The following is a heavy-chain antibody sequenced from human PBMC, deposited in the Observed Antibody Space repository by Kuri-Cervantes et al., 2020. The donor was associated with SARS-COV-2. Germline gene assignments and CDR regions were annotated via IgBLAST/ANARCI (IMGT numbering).Heavy chain of an antibody. CDR2: ISNSSSTI. D-gene: IGHD3-10*01. J-gene: IGHJ6*02. CDR1: GFTFSSYS. CDR3: ARDEWHYYGPGSYGPRYYCYGMDV. V-gene: IGHV3-48*01. Sequence: GGSLRLSCAASGFTFSSYSMNWVRQAPGKGLEWVSYISNSSSTIYYADSVKGRFTTSRDNAKNSLYLQMNSLRAEDTAVYYCARDEWHYYGPGSYGPRYYCYGMDVWGQGTTVTVSS.